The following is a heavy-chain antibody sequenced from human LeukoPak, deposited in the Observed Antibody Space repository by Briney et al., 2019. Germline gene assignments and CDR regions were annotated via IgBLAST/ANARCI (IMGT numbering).Heavy chain of an antibody. Sequence: PSETLSLTCTVSGGSISSSSYYWGWIRQPPGKGLEWIGSIYYSGSTYYNPSLKSRVTISVDTSKNQFSLKLSSVTAADTAVYYCARDSPFSPFDYWGQGTLVTVSS. CDR2: IYYSGST. CDR3: ARDSPFSPFDY. J-gene: IGHJ4*02. CDR1: GGSISSSSYY. V-gene: IGHV4-39*07.